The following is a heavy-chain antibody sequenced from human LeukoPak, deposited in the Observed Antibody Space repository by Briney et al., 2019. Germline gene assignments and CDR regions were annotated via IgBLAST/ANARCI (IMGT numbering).Heavy chain of an antibody. CDR1: GGSISSSSYY. Sequence: SETLCPTCTVAGGSISSSSYYLGLIRQPPGNGLEWIGSIYYSGSTYYNPSLNSRVTISVDTSKNQFSLKLSSVTAADTAVYYCARLRSGSGWYAYWGQGTLVTVFS. D-gene: IGHD6-19*01. J-gene: IGHJ4*02. CDR2: IYYSGST. CDR3: ARLRSGSGWYAY. V-gene: IGHV4-39*01.